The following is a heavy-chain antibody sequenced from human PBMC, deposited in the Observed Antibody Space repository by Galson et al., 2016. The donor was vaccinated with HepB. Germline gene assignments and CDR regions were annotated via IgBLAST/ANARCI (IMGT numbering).Heavy chain of an antibody. Sequence: LRLSCAASGFTFSSYTMNWVRQAPGKGLEWVSYISSSSSSIYYADSVKGRFTISRDNAKNSLYLQMTSLRDEDTAVYYRATQYCSGGSCYSAAPGYWYFDLWGRGTLVTVSS. CDR2: ISSSSSSI. D-gene: IGHD2-15*01. J-gene: IGHJ2*01. CDR1: GFTFSSYT. CDR3: ATQYCSGGSCYSAAPGYWYFDL. V-gene: IGHV3-48*02.